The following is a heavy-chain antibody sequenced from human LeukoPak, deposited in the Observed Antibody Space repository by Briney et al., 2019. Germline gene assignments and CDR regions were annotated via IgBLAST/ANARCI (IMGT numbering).Heavy chain of an antibody. J-gene: IGHJ4*01. D-gene: IGHD3-10*01. CDR3: VRGERLGGDY. CDR1: GVSISSYY. Sequence: PSETLSLTCSVSGVSISSYYWSWIRQSPGKGLEWIGYISYSGGTNYNPSLKSRVTISLDTSKNQFSLQLSSVTAADTAVYYCVRGERLGGDYWAHGTLVTLSS. CDR2: ISYSGGT. V-gene: IGHV4-59*01.